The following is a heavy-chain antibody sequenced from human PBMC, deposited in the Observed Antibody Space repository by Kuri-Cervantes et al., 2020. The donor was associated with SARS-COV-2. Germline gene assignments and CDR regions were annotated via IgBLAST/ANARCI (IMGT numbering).Heavy chain of an antibody. D-gene: IGHD6-13*01. J-gene: IGHJ4*02. CDR2: ISGGGYST. V-gene: IGHV3-23*01. CDR3: AKSGLYTSNWNLFDH. Sequence: LSLTCAASGYSFSSFALSWVRQAPGKGLEWVSSISGGGYSTYYADSVKGRFTISRDTSQKTLYLPMNSLRADDTALYYCAKSGLYTSNWNLFDHWGQGTLVTVSS. CDR1: GYSFSSFA.